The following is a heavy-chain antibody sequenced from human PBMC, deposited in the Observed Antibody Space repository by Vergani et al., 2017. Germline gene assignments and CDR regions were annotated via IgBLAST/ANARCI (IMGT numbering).Heavy chain of an antibody. CDR2: ISGSGGST. V-gene: IGHV3-23*04. Sequence: EVQLVESGGGLVQPGGSLRLSCAASGFTFSSYWMSWVRQAPGKGLEWVSAISGSGGSTYHADSVKGRFTISRDNSKNTLYLQMNSLRAEDTAVYYCAKEGLIVATITLPYYFDYWGQGTLVTVSS. J-gene: IGHJ4*02. CDR1: GFTFSSYW. D-gene: IGHD5-12*01. CDR3: AKEGLIVATITLPYYFDY.